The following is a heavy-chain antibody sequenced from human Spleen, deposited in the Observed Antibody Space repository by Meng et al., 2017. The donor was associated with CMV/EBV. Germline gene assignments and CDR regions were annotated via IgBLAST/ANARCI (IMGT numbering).Heavy chain of an antibody. V-gene: IGHV3-11*05. CDR1: GFTFSDYY. D-gene: IGHD2-2*01. Sequence: QVQLVESGGGVVKPGGSPRLSCAAAGFTFSDYYMSWIRQAPGKGLEWVSYISSSSSYTNYADSVKGRFTISRDNAKNSLYLQMNSLRAEDTAVYYCARDFGVVPAAGNWCDPWGQGTLVTVSS. J-gene: IGHJ5*02. CDR3: ARDFGVVPAAGNWCDP. CDR2: ISSSSSYT.